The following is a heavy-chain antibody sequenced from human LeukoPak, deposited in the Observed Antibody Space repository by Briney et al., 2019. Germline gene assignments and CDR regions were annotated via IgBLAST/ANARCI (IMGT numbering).Heavy chain of an antibody. V-gene: IGHV3-21*01. CDR3: ARDLFPRQDCSSTSCYY. CDR1: GFTFSSYS. J-gene: IGHJ4*02. CDR2: ISSSSSYI. D-gene: IGHD2-2*01. Sequence: KPGGSLRLSCAASGFTFSSYSMNWVRQAPGKGLEGVSSISSSSSYIYYTDSVKGRFTIYRDNANNSLYLQMNSLRAEDTAVYYCARDLFPRQDCSSTSCYYWGQGTLVTVSS.